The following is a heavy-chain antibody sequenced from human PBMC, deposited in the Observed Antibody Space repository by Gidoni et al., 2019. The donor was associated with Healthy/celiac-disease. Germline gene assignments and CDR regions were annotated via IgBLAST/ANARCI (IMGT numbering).Heavy chain of an antibody. Sequence: EVQLVASGGGLVQPGRSLRLSCTASGFTFGDYAMSWVRQAPGKGLEWVGFIRSKAYGGTTEYAASVKGRFTISRDDSKSIAYLQMNSLKTEDTAVYYCTRNQELRYFDWYPGVAYYYGMDVWGQGTTVTVSS. V-gene: IGHV3-49*04. J-gene: IGHJ6*02. CDR3: TRNQELRYFDWYPGVAYYYGMDV. CDR2: IRSKAYGGTT. CDR1: GFTFGDYA. D-gene: IGHD3-9*01.